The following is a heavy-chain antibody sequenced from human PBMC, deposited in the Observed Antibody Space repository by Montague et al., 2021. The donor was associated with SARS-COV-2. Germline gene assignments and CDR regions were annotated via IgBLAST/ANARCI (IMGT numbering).Heavy chain of an antibody. D-gene: IGHD4/OR15-4a*01. Sequence: SETLSLTCTVSGDSISSGGYFWGWIRQPPGKGLEWIASIHIGGTSYLNPSLKSRVTISLDTSKNQFSLNLDSVTASDTAMYYCARVISAVAGANFYFDYWGQGTLVTVSS. V-gene: IGHV4-39*07. J-gene: IGHJ4*02. CDR2: IHIGGTS. CDR1: GDSISSGGYF. CDR3: ARVISAVAGANFYFDY.